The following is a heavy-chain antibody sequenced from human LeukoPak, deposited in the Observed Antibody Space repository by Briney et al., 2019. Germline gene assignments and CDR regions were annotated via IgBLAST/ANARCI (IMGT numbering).Heavy chain of an antibody. CDR1: GFTFNNYA. Sequence: QPGGSLRLSCKASGFTFNNYALHWVRQAPGKGLEYVSAISTDGGSTYYGNSVGGRFTISRDNSKNTLYLQIGSLRVEDMAVYYCARALGWASSGPIDYWGQGTLVSVSS. D-gene: IGHD3-22*01. CDR3: ARALGWASSGPIDY. CDR2: ISTDGGST. V-gene: IGHV3-64*01. J-gene: IGHJ4*02.